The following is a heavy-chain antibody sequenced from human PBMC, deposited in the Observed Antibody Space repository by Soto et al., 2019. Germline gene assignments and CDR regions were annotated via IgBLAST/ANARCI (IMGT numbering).Heavy chain of an antibody. V-gene: IGHV3-30-3*01. CDR3: ARDNIADSGTSAAY. CDR2: ISYDANKK. J-gene: IGHJ4*02. Sequence: VGSLRLSCASSVFTFSSYAMYCVRQSPGKWLEWVAVISYDANKKYYADSVKGRFTISRDNSKNTLYLQMNSLRAEDTAVYFCARDNIADSGTSAAYWGQGTLVNVSS. CDR1: VFTFSSYA. D-gene: IGHD2-2*01.